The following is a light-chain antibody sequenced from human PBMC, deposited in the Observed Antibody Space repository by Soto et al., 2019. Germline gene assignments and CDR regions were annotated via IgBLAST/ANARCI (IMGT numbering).Light chain of an antibody. J-gene: IGLJ1*01. CDR3: SSYAGSDNLV. CDR2: EVS. CDR1: SSDVGGNNDY. V-gene: IGLV2-8*01. Sequence: QSVPTQPPSASGSPRQSVPISRTGTSSDVGGNNDYVSWYQQHPGKAPKLMIYEVSKRPPGVPDRFSGSKSGNTASLTVSGLQADDEADYYCSSYAGSDNLVFGTGTKVTVL.